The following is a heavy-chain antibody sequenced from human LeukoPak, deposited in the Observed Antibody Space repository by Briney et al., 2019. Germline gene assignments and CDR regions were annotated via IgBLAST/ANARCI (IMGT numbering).Heavy chain of an antibody. CDR1: GVSISSGAYY. CDR3: ARGMGQT. V-gene: IGHV4-61*02. Sequence: SQTLSLTCTVSGVSISSGAYYWTWIRQAAGKGLEWIVRIYTSGTTDYNPSLKSRVSISLDTSKNQFSLNLSSVTAADTAVYYCARGMGQTWGQGTLVTVSS. D-gene: IGHD2-8*01. J-gene: IGHJ5*02. CDR2: IYTSGTT.